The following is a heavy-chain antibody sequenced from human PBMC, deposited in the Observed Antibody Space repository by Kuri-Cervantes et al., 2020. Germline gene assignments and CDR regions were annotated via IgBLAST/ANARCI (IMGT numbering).Heavy chain of an antibody. J-gene: IGHJ3*02. Sequence: GESLKISCAASGFTFSSFAMTWVRQAPGKGLEWVSAISGSGGSTYYADSVKGRFTISRDNAKNSLYLQMNSLRAEDTAVYYCARETNIAVAGTEAFDIWGQGTMVTVSS. V-gene: IGHV3-23*01. CDR3: ARETNIAVAGTEAFDI. CDR2: ISGSGGST. CDR1: GFTFSSFA. D-gene: IGHD6-19*01.